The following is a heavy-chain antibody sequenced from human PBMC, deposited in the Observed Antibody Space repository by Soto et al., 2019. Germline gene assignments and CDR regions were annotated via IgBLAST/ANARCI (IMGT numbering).Heavy chain of an antibody. D-gene: IGHD2-2*01. J-gene: IGHJ5*02. Sequence: QVQLVQSGAEVKKPGSSVKVSCKASGGTFSSYAISWVRQAPGQGLEWMGGIIPIFGTANYAQKFQGRVTTSADESTSTAYMELSSLRSEDTAVYYCAGVGYQLLNNWFDPWGQGTLVTVSS. V-gene: IGHV1-69*01. CDR3: AGVGYQLLNNWFDP. CDR1: GGTFSSYA. CDR2: IIPIFGTA.